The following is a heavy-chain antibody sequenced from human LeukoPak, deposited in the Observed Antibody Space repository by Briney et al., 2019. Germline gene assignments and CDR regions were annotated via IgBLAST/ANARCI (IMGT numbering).Heavy chain of an antibody. CDR1: GFTVSSNY. D-gene: IGHD5-12*01. J-gene: IGHJ4*02. CDR2: ICSGGST. CDR3: AARGYSGYDYLDY. V-gene: IGHV3-53*01. Sequence: GGSLRLSCAASGFTVSSNYMSWVRQAPGKGLEWGSVICSGGSTYYADSVKGRFTISRDNSKNTLYLQMNSLRAEDTAVYYCAARGYSGYDYLDYWGQGTLVTVSS.